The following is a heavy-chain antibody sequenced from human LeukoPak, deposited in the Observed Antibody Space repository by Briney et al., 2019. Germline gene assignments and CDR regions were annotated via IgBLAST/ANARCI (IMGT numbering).Heavy chain of an antibody. CDR2: INPSAGST. J-gene: IGHJ4*02. D-gene: IGHD3-3*01. CDR1: GYTFTSKF. CDR3: AIWAGEANNNLWSGPLDH. Sequence: GASVKVSCKASGYTFTSKFIHWVRQAPGQGLEWMGIINPSAGSTNFPQKFQGRVTMTRDTSTSTVYMELSNLRSEDTAVYYCAIWAGEANNNLWSGPLDHWGQGTLVTVSS. V-gene: IGHV1-46*01.